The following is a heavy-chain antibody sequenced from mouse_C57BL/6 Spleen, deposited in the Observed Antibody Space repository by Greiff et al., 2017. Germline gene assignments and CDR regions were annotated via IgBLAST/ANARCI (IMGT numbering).Heavy chain of an antibody. D-gene: IGHD2-5*01. J-gene: IGHJ2*01. CDR3: ARVSNYSKRKYYFDY. CDR2: INSDGGST. CDR1: EYEFPSHD. V-gene: IGHV5-2*01. Sequence: EVQLVESGGGLVQPGESLKLSCESNEYEFPSHDMSWVRKTPEKRLELVAAINSDGGSTYYPDTMERRFIISRDNTKKTLYLQMSSLRSEDTALYYCARVSNYSKRKYYFDYWGQGTTLTVSS.